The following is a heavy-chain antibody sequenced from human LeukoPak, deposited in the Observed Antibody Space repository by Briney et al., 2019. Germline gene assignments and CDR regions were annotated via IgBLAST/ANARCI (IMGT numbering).Heavy chain of an antibody. Sequence: GXGLEWVSGIGGNSGGIVYADSVKGRFTISRDNAKNSLYLQMNSLGAEDTALYYCVKVTAAGFVDHWGQGTLVTVSS. J-gene: IGHJ4*02. CDR2: IGGNSGGI. D-gene: IGHD6-13*01. CDR3: VKVTAAGFVDH. V-gene: IGHV3-9*01.